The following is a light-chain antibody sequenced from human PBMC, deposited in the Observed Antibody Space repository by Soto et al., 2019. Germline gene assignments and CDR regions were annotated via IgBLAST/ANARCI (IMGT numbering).Light chain of an antibody. Sequence: QSVLTQPPSVSGAPWQRVTISCTVSSSNIGAGYDVHWYQQRPGTAPKLLIYGNKNRPSGVPDRFSGSKSGTSASLAITGLQAEDEADYYCQSYDSSLSVSYVFGTGTKVTVL. J-gene: IGLJ1*01. CDR2: GNK. V-gene: IGLV1-40*01. CDR1: SSNIGAGYD. CDR3: QSYDSSLSVSYV.